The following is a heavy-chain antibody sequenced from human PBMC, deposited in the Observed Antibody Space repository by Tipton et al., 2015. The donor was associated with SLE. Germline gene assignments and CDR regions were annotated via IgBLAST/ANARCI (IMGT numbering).Heavy chain of an antibody. V-gene: IGHV4-34*01. CDR2: INHSGST. CDR3: ARGAGAGHSSSWYTFDY. J-gene: IGHJ4*02. CDR1: GGSISSSY. D-gene: IGHD6-13*01. Sequence: TLSLTCTVSGGSISSSYWSWIRQPPGKGLEWIGEINHSGSTNYNPSLKSRVTISVDTSKNQFSLKLSSVTAADTAVYYCARGAGAGHSSSWYTFDYWGQGTLVTVSS.